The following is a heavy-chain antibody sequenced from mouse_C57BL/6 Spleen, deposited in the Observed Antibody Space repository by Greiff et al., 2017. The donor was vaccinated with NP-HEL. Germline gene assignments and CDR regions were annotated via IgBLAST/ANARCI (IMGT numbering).Heavy chain of an antibody. Sequence: EVKLEESGGGLVQPGGSMKLSCAASGFTFSDAWMDWVRQSPEKGLEWVAEIRNKANNHATYYAESVKGRFTISRDDSKSSVYLQMNSLSAEDTGIYDCTNYYYGSSSFAYWGQGTLVTVSA. CDR3: TNYYYGSSSFAY. CDR2: IRNKANNHAT. J-gene: IGHJ3*01. CDR1: GFTFSDAW. V-gene: IGHV6-6*01. D-gene: IGHD1-1*01.